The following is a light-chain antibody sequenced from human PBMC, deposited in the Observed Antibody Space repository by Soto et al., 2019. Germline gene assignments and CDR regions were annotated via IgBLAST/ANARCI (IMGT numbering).Light chain of an antibody. J-gene: IGKJ1*01. CDR3: QQYNNWPRT. Sequence: EIVLTQSPGTLSLTPGERATLSCRASQNVDTKYLAWYQQKPGQAPRIIIFGASGRATGIPDRFSGSGSGTDFTLTISRLQSEDFAVYYCQQYNNWPRTFGQGTNVDIK. V-gene: IGKV3-20*01. CDR2: GAS. CDR1: QNVDTKY.